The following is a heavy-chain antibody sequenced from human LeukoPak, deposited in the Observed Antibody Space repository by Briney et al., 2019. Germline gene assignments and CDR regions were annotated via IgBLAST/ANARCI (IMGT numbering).Heavy chain of an antibody. D-gene: IGHD2-15*01. J-gene: IGHJ3*02. CDR2: IKSKSDGGTT. V-gene: IGHV3-15*01. Sequence: PGGSLRLSCAASTFTFSNAWMSWVRQAPGKGLEWVGRIKSKSDGGTTDYAAPVKGRFTISRDDSKNTLYLQMNSLKNEDTAVYYCTTAPRGYCSGGSCSYAFDIWGQGTMVTVSS. CDR3: TTAPRGYCSGGSCSYAFDI. CDR1: TFTFSNAW.